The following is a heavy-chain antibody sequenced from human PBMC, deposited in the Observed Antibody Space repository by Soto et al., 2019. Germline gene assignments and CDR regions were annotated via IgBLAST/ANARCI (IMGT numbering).Heavy chain of an antibody. CDR2: ISSSSSYI. J-gene: IGHJ6*03. CDR3: ASRRIAAAGYYYMDV. D-gene: IGHD6-13*01. Sequence: GGSLRLSCAASGFTFSSYSMNWVRQAPGKGLEWVSSISSSSSYIYYADSVKGRFTISRDNAKNSLYLQMNSLRAEDTAVYYCASRRIAAAGYYYMDVWGKGTTVTVSS. CDR1: GFTFSSYS. V-gene: IGHV3-21*01.